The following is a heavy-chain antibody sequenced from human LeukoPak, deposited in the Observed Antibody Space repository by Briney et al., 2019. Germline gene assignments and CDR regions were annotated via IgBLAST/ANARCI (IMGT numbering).Heavy chain of an antibody. CDR2: ISSSSTI. CDR3: AREVWFGELSPVDY. Sequence: PGGSLRLSCAASGFTFSSYSMNWVRQAPGKGLEWVSYISSSSTIYYADSVKGRFTISRDNAKNSLYLQMNSLRDEDTAVYYCAREVWFGELSPVDYWGQGTLVTVSS. D-gene: IGHD3-10*01. V-gene: IGHV3-48*02. CDR1: GFTFSSYS. J-gene: IGHJ4*02.